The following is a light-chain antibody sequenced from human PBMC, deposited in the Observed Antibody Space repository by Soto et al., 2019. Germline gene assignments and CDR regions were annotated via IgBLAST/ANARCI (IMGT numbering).Light chain of an antibody. CDR2: AAS. CDR3: LQDYSYPRT. J-gene: IGKJ1*01. CDR1: QGIRND. Sequence: AIQMTQSPSSLSASVGDRVTITCRASQGIRNDLGWYQQKPGKAPKLLIYAASNLQSGVPSRFSGSDSGTDFPLPISSRQPEDFATYYCLQDYSYPRTCGQGTKVKIK. V-gene: IGKV1-6*01.